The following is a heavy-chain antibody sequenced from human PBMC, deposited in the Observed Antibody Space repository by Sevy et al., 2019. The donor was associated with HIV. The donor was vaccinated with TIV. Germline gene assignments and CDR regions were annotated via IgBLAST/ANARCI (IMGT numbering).Heavy chain of an antibody. D-gene: IGHD2-2*01. CDR2: IKQDGSER. J-gene: IGHJ6*03. CDR1: GFTFSSYW. Sequence: GGSLRLSCAASGFTFSSYWMSWVRQAPGKGLEWVANIKQDGSERYYEDSVKGRFTISRDNTKNSLYLQMNSLRVEDTAVYYCARDSQTIVVVPAATINYYYSYYMDVWGKGTTVTVSS. V-gene: IGHV3-7*01. CDR3: ARDSQTIVVVPAATINYYYSYYMDV.